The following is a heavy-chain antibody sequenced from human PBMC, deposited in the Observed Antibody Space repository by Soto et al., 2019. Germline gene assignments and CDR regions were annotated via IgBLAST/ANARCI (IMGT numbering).Heavy chain of an antibody. V-gene: IGHV3-13*01. J-gene: IGHJ4*02. CDR2: LGIAGDT. D-gene: IGHD2-15*01. CDR1: GFTFNTYD. CDR3: VRAPGGRHGVYFDY. Sequence: EVQLVESGGGLVQPGGSLRLSCAVSGFTFNTYDMHWVRQAAGKGLEWVSALGIAGDTYYPDFVKGRFTISRESAKSSLYLQMNGLRAEDTAVYYCVRAPGGRHGVYFDYWGQGTLVTVSS.